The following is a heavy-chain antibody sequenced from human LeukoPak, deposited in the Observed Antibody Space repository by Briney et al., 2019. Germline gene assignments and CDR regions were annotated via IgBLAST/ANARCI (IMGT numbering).Heavy chain of an antibody. D-gene: IGHD3-16*01. CDR1: GFTFSSYS. V-gene: IGHV3-21*01. J-gene: IGHJ4*02. CDR3: ARGGGATPWDY. CDR2: ITSSSTYI. Sequence: GGSLRLSCAAPGFTFSSYSMNWVRQAPGKGLEWVSSITSSSTYIYYADSVRGRFTISRDNAKNSLYLQMNSLRAEDTAVYYCARGGGATPWDYWGQGTLVTVSS.